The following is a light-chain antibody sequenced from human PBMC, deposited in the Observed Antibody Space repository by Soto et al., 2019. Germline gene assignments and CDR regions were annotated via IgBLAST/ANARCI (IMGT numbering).Light chain of an antibody. CDR2: DAS. CDR3: QQYGSSLFT. CDR1: QSVSSSY. J-gene: IGKJ5*01. Sequence: EIVLTQSPATLSLSPGERATLSCGASQSVSSSYLAWYQQKPGLAPRLLIYDASSRATGIPDRFSGSGSGTDFTLTISRLEPEDFAVYYCQQYGSSLFTVGQGTRLEIK. V-gene: IGKV3D-20*01.